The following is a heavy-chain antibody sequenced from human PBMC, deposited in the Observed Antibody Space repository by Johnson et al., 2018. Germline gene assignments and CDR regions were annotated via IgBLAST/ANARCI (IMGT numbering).Heavy chain of an antibody. V-gene: IGHV3-21*01. J-gene: IGHJ3*02. CDR1: GFTVSSNY. CDR3: AREVAPGAFDI. CDR2: ISSSSSYI. Sequence: VQLVQSGGGLIQPGGSLRLSCAASGFTVSSNYMSWVRQAPGKGLEWVSSISSSSSYIYYADSVKGRFTISRDNAKNSLYLQMNSLRAEDTAVYYCAREVAPGAFDIWGQGTMVTVSS. D-gene: IGHD2-15*01.